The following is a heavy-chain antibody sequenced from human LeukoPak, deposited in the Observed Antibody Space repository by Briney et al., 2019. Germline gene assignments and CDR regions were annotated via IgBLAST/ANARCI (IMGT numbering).Heavy chain of an antibody. V-gene: IGHV3-48*01. CDR3: ARGTHYFDY. D-gene: IGHD1-1*01. Sequence: GGSLRLSCAASGFTFSSYAMSWVRQAPGRGLEWVSYISLSSSAIYYADSVKGRFTISTDNAKTSLFLQMNSLRAEDTAVYYCARGTHYFDYWGQGTLVTVSS. CDR1: GFTFSSYA. CDR2: ISLSSSAI. J-gene: IGHJ4*02.